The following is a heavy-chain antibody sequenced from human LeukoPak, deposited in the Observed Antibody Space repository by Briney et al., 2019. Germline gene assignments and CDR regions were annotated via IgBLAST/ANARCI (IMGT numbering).Heavy chain of an antibody. CDR3: ARLYYGDRAAFDI. D-gene: IGHD4-17*01. J-gene: IGHJ3*02. Sequence: SETLSLTCTVSGGSMSSYYWSWIRQPPGKGLEWIGYIYYSGSTNYNPSLKSRVTISVDTSKNQFSLKLSSVTAADTAVYYCARLYYGDRAAFDIWGQGTMVTVSS. CDR1: GGSMSSYY. CDR2: IYYSGST. V-gene: IGHV4-59*08.